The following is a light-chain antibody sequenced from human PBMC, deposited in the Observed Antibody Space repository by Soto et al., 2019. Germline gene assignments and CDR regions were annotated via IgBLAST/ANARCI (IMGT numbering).Light chain of an antibody. J-gene: IGKJ5*01. Sequence: AIRMTQSPSSFSASTVDRVTITCRASQGISSYLAWYQQKPGKAPKLLIYAASTLQSGVPSRFSGSGSGTDFTLTISCLHSEDFATYYCQQYYSYPITFGQGTRLEIK. CDR3: QQYYSYPIT. CDR2: AAS. CDR1: QGISSY. V-gene: IGKV1-8*01.